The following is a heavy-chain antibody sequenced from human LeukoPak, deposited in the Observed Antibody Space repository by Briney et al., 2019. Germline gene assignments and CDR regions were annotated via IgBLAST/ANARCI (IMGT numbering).Heavy chain of an antibody. V-gene: IGHV3-30-3*01. Sequence: PGRSLRLSCAASGFTFSSYAMHRVCQAPAKGLEWVAVISYDGSNKYYADSVKGRFTISRDNSKNTLYLQMNSLRAEDTAVYYCASSIVVVVAAFDYWGQGTLVTVSS. J-gene: IGHJ4*02. CDR2: ISYDGSNK. CDR1: GFTFSSYA. D-gene: IGHD2-15*01. CDR3: ASSIVVVVAAFDY.